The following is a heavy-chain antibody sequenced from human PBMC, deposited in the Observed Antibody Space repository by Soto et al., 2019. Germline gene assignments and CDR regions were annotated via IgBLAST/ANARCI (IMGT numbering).Heavy chain of an antibody. J-gene: IGHJ6*02. CDR1: GGSISSYY. Sequence: SETLYLTCTGSGGSISSYYWSWIRQPPGKGLEWIGYIYYSGSTNYNPSLKSRVTISVDTSKNQFSLKLSSVTAADTAVYYCAREAGTTSYYYYGMDVWGQGTTVTVSS. CDR3: AREAGTTSYYYYGMDV. CDR2: IYYSGST. V-gene: IGHV4-59*01. D-gene: IGHD1-7*01.